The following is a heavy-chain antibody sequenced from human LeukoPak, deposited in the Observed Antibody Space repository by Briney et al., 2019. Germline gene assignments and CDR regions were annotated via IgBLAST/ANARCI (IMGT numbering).Heavy chain of an antibody. V-gene: IGHV3-11*04. CDR3: ASSLNTVMVSPYYLEY. CDR2: LTSGGVSA. CDR1: GFTLSDYS. D-gene: IGHD5-18*01. Sequence: GGSLRLSCAASGFTLSDYSMTWVRQAPGQGLEWISFLTSGGVSAVYADSVRGRFTVSRDDARNSLSLYMNTLRADDTAVYYCASSLNTVMVSPYYLEYWGPGTLVTVSS. J-gene: IGHJ4*02.